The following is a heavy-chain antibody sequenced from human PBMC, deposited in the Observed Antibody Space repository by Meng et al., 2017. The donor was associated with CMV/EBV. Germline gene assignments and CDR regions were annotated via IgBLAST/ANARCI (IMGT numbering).Heavy chain of an antibody. CDR2: IYHSGST. CDR1: GGSISSSNW. Sequence: GSLRLSCAVSGGSISSSNWWSWVRQPPGKGLEWIGGIYHSGSTNYNPSLKSRVTISVYKSKNQFSLKLNSVTAADTAVYSFASLTQLLSSDDAFDIWGQGTMVTVSS. J-gene: IGHJ3*02. D-gene: IGHD2-2*01. CDR3: ASLTQLLSSDDAFDI. V-gene: IGHV4-4*01.